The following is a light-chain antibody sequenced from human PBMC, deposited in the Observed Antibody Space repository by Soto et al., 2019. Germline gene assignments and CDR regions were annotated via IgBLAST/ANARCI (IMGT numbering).Light chain of an antibody. Sequence: DIQRTKSPSTLSASLGDRVTITCRASQSIGYWLAWYQQKPGKAPNLLIYAASSLETGVPSRFSGSGSGTDFTLTISSLQSEDFAVYYCQQYNNWPWTFGQGTKVDIK. J-gene: IGKJ1*01. V-gene: IGKV1-5*01. CDR1: QSIGYW. CDR2: AAS. CDR3: QQYNNWPWT.